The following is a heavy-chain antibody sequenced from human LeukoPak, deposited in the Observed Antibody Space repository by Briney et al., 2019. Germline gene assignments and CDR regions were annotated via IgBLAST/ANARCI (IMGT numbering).Heavy chain of an antibody. V-gene: IGHV1-18*01. Sequence: ASVKVSCKASGYTFTSYGISWVRQAPGQGLEWMGWISAYNGNTNYAQKLQGRVTMTTDTSTSTAYMELRSLRSDDTAVYYCARDRAVRGVFITSPLDYWGQGTLVTVSS. D-gene: IGHD3-10*01. CDR1: GYTFTSYG. CDR2: ISAYNGNT. J-gene: IGHJ4*02. CDR3: ARDRAVRGVFITSPLDY.